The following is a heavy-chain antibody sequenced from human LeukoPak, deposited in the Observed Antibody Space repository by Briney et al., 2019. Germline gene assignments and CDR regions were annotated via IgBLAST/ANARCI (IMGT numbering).Heavy chain of an antibody. Sequence: GGSLRLSCAASGFTFSSYAMSWVRQAPGKGLEWVSAISGSGGSTYYADSVKGRFTISRDNSKNTLYLQMNSLRAEDTAVYYCAKDAYYDILTGYYSGEYFQHWGQGTLVTVSS. CDR3: AKDAYYDILTGYYSGEYFQH. CDR2: ISGSGGST. CDR1: GFTFSSYA. D-gene: IGHD3-9*01. V-gene: IGHV3-23*01. J-gene: IGHJ1*01.